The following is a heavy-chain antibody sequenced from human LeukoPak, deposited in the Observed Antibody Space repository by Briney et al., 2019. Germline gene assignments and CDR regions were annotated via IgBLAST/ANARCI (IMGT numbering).Heavy chain of an antibody. CDR2: ISYDGSNK. CDR3: ARGRNFYGYFDY. CDR1: GFTFSSYA. Sequence: GGSLRLSCAASGFTFSSYAMHWVRQAPGKGLEWVAVISYDGSNKYYADSVKGRFTISRDNSKNTLYLQMNSLRAEDTAVYYCARGRNFYGYFDYWGQGTLVTVSS. J-gene: IGHJ4*02. V-gene: IGHV3-30-3*01. D-gene: IGHD3-10*01.